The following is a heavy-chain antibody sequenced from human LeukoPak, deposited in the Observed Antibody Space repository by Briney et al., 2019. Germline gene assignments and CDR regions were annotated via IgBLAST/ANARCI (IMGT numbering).Heavy chain of an antibody. CDR2: IYPGDSDT. Sequence: GESLKISWKGSGYSFTSYWIGWVRQMHGKGLEWMGIIYPGDSDTRYSPSFQGQVTISADKSITTAYLQWSSLKASDTAMYYCARPYYYGDYLHAFDIWGQGTMVTVSS. CDR1: GYSFTSYW. V-gene: IGHV5-51*01. CDR3: ARPYYYGDYLHAFDI. D-gene: IGHD4-17*01. J-gene: IGHJ3*02.